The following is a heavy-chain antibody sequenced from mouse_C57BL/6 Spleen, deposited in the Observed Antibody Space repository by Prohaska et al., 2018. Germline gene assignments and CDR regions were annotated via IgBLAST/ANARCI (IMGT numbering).Heavy chain of an antibody. D-gene: IGHD1-1*01. Sequence: QQSGPELVKPGASVKIPCKASGYTFTDYNMDWVKQSHGKSLEWIGDINPNNGGTIYNQKFKGKATLTVDKSSSTAYMELRSLTSEDSAVYYCGRRGYGSSYYAMDYWGQGTSVTVSS. CDR3: GRRGYGSSYYAMDY. CDR1: GYTFTDYN. J-gene: IGHJ4*01. V-gene: IGHV1-18*01. CDR2: INPNNGGT.